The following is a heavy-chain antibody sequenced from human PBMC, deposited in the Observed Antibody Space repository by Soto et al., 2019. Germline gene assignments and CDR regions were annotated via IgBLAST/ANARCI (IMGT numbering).Heavy chain of an antibody. CDR3: FWSGYWRWFEP. CDR2: ISNSGGFT. V-gene: IGHV3-11*03. Sequence: PGGSLRLSCAASGFTFSDFYMTWIRQAPGKGLEWVSYISNSGGFTNYADSVRGRFTISRDNAKNSLYLQMNSLRADDTAVYYDFWSGYWRWFEPWGQGTLVTVSS. J-gene: IGHJ5*02. CDR1: GFTFSDFY. D-gene: IGHD3-3*01.